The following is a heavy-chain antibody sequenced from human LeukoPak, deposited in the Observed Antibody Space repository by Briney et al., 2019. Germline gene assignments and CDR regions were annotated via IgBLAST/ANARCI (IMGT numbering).Heavy chain of an antibody. CDR1: GFSFSNYA. CDR2: ISGTGGNT. J-gene: IGHJ4*02. D-gene: IGHD1-1*01. Sequence: GGSLRLSCAVSGFSFSNYAMSWVRQFPGKGLEWVSGISGTGGNTYYADYVKGRFIISRDNSNNTLFVQMNSLRAEDTAVYYCAKSRSGSANWALQIFDNWGQGALVTVSS. CDR3: AKSRSGSANWALQIFDN. V-gene: IGHV3-23*01.